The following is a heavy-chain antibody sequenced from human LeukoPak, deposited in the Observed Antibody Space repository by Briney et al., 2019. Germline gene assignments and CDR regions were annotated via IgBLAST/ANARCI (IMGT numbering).Heavy chain of an antibody. J-gene: IGHJ4*02. Sequence: GASVKVSCKASGYTFTSYGISWVRQAPGQGLEWMGWINPNSGGTNYAQKFQGRVTMTRDTSISTAYMELSRLRSDDTAVYYCARDWGFDYYGSGSYYFDYWGQGTLVTVSS. V-gene: IGHV1-2*02. D-gene: IGHD3-10*01. CDR3: ARDWGFDYYGSGSYYFDY. CDR2: INPNSGGT. CDR1: GYTFTSYG.